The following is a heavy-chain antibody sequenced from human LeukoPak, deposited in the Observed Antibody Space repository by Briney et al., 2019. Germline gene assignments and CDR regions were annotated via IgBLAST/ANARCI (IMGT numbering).Heavy chain of an antibody. D-gene: IGHD3-10*01. Sequence: GASVKVSRKASGFTFTSSAMQWVRQARGQRLEWIGWIVVGSGNTNYAQKFQERVTITRDMSTSTAYMELSSLRSEDTAVYYCAAESGVPRTNWFDPWGQGTLVTVSS. J-gene: IGHJ5*02. CDR3: AAESGVPRTNWFDP. CDR2: IVVGSGNT. CDR1: GFTFTSSA. V-gene: IGHV1-58*02.